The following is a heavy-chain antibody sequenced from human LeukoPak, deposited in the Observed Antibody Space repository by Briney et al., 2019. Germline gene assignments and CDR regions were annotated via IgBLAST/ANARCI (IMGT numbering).Heavy chain of an antibody. CDR3: ARVGRGLYSMDV. CDR2: ISRSSDYI. CDR1: GFTFNTYK. Sequence: RGSLRLSCSASGFTFNTYKMIWVRQAPGKGLEWVSSISRSSDYIYYADSVKGRFTVSRDNAKSSVYLQTNSLRVEDTAVYYCARVGRGLYSMDVWGQGTTVTVSS. V-gene: IGHV3-21*01. J-gene: IGHJ6*02. D-gene: IGHD3-10*01.